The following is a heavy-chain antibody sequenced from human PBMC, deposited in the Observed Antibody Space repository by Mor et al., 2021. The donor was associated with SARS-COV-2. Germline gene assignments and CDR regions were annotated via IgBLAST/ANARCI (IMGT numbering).Heavy chain of an antibody. D-gene: IGHD5-18*01. J-gene: IGHJ4*02. V-gene: IGHV3-23*01. CDR2: GGST. CDR3: AKERVQLWLSG. Sequence: GGSTYYADSVKGRFTISRDNSKNTLYLQMNSLRAEDTAVYYCAKERVQLWLSGWGKGTLVTVSS.